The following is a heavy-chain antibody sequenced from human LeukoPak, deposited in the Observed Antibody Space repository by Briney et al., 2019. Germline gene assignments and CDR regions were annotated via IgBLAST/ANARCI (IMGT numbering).Heavy chain of an antibody. Sequence: SETLSPTCTVSGGSISSSSYYWGWIRQPPGKGLEWIGSIYYSGSTYYNPSLKSRVTISVDTSKNQFSLKLSSVTAADTAVYYCARGLGNFDYWGQGTLVTVSS. CDR3: ARGLGNFDY. D-gene: IGHD7-27*01. V-gene: IGHV4-39*01. J-gene: IGHJ4*02. CDR1: GGSISSSSYY. CDR2: IYYSGST.